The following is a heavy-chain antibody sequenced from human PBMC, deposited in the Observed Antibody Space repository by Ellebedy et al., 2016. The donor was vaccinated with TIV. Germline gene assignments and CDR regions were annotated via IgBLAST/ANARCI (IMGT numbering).Heavy chain of an antibody. CDR3: ARVGATNRPFDY. CDR2: ISYDGSNK. CDR1: GFTFSSYG. J-gene: IGHJ4*02. V-gene: IGHV3-30*03. D-gene: IGHD1-26*01. Sequence: GGSLRLXXAASGFTFSSYGMHWVRQAPGKGLEWVAVISYDGSNKYYADSVKGRFTISRDNSKNTLYLQMNSLRAEDTAVYYCARVGATNRPFDYWGQGTLVTVSS.